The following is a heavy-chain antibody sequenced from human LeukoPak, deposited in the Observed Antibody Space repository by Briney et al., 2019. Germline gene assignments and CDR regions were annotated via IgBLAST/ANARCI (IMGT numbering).Heavy chain of an antibody. J-gene: IGHJ5*02. CDR1: GGTFSSYA. V-gene: IGHV1-69*04. Sequence: GASVKVSCKASGGTFSSYAISWVRQAPGQGLEWMGRIIPILGIANCAQKFQGRVTITADKSTSTAYMELSSLRSEDTAVYYCARAGFWSGYLDENWFDPWGQGTLVTVSS. CDR3: ARAGFWSGYLDENWFDP. CDR2: IIPILGIA. D-gene: IGHD3-3*01.